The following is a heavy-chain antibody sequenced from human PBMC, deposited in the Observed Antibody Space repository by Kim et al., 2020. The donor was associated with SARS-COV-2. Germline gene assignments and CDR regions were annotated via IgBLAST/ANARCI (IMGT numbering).Heavy chain of an antibody. CDR3: VRGQQWLIKN. CDR2: ISRDGGEI. CDR1: GFTFDDYA. V-gene: IGHV3-43*02. J-gene: IGHJ4*02. Sequence: GGSLRLSCAASGFTFDDYAIQWVRQVPGKGLEWVSLISRDGGEIKYADSVKGRFTISRENSKKSVYLQMNSLRSEDTALYYCVRGQQWLIKNWGQGTQVTVSS. D-gene: IGHD6-19*01.